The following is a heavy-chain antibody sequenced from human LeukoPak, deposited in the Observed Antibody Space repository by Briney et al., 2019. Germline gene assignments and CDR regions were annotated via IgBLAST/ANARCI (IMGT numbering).Heavy chain of an antibody. V-gene: IGHV3-21*01. CDR2: ISVRSNYI. J-gene: IGHJ4*02. Sequence: PGGSLRLSCVASGYTFSSFSINWVRQAPGKGLEWVSSISVRSNYIYYADSVRGRFSISRDDARNSLYLQMDSLRGDDTAVYYCARLRRNSDSSGYCYYYDYWGQGTLVTVSS. D-gene: IGHD3-22*01. CDR3: ARLRRNSDSSGYCYYYDY. CDR1: GYTFSSFS.